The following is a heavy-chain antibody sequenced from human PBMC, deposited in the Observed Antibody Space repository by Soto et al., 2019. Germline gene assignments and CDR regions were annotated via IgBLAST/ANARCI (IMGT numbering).Heavy chain of an antibody. V-gene: IGHV1-46*01. CDR2: INPSDGST. Sequence: ASVKVSCKASGYTFTSYYMHWVRQAPGQGLEWMGIINPSDGSTTYAQKLQGRVTMTRDTSTNTVYMELSSLRSEDTAVYYCARPDTTDTAMVTSDYWGQGTLVTVSS. CDR1: GYTFTSYY. D-gene: IGHD5-18*01. CDR3: ARPDTTDTAMVTSDY. J-gene: IGHJ4*02.